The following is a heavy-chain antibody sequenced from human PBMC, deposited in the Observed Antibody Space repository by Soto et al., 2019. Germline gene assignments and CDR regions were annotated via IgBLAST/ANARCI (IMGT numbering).Heavy chain of an antibody. CDR3: ARRNTSGFLRYFDN. J-gene: IGHJ4*02. V-gene: IGHV1-69*06. CDR2: IVPNVGTV. D-gene: IGHD3-3*01. CDR1: GGTLSSFINYP. Sequence: QMQLVQSGAEVKKPGSSVKVSCKASGGTLSSFINYPINWVRQAPGQGLEWMGGIVPNVGTVNYAQKFQGRVTITAEKSTGTAYMELSSLRSEDTALYYCARRNTSGFLRYFDNWGRGPWSPSPQ.